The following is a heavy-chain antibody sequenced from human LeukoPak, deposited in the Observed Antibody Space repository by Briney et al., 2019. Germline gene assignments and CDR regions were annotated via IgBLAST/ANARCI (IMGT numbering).Heavy chain of an antibody. CDR3: ARSGYYYGGANWFDP. V-gene: IGHV1-69*05. CDR1: GGTLSSYA. Sequence: VASVKVSCKASGGTLSSYAISWVRQAPGQGREWMGGIIPIFGTANYAQKFQGRVTITTDESTSTAYMELSSVRSEDTAVYYCARSGYYYGGANWFDPWGQGTLVTVSS. J-gene: IGHJ5*02. CDR2: IIPIFGTA. D-gene: IGHD3-22*01.